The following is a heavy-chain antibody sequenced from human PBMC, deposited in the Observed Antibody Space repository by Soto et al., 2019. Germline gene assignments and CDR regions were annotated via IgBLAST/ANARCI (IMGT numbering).Heavy chain of an antibody. CDR1: GGTFSNYA. CDR2: IIPIVGTG. CDR3: AIVVILVPPASTHSCYHMDV. J-gene: IGHJ6*02. D-gene: IGHD2-2*01. Sequence: QVQLVQSGAEVRKPGSSVTVSCKASGGTFSNYAISWLRQAPGQGLAGTGGIIPIVGTGSYAQKFQGRVTITADEPTTTANMELSRLRFGDTAVYYWAIVVILVPPASTHSCYHMDVWVPGTTVTVFS. V-gene: IGHV1-69*01.